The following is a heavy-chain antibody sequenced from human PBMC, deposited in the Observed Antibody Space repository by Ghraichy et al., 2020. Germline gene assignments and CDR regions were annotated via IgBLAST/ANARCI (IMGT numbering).Heavy chain of an antibody. V-gene: IGHV4-4*07. CDR3: ARDLGVRGVASPFDY. CDR2: IYTSGST. J-gene: IGHJ4*02. D-gene: IGHD3-10*01. CDR1: GGSISSYY. Sequence: SETLSLTCTVSGGSISSYYWSWIRQPAGKGLEWIRRIYTSGSTNYNPSLKSRVTMSVDTSKNQFSLKLSSVTAADTAVYYCARDLGVRGVASPFDYWGQGTLVTVSS.